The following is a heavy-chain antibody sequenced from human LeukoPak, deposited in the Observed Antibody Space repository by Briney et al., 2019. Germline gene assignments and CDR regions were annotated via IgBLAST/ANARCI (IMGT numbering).Heavy chain of an antibody. Sequence: GGSLRLSCVASGFTFSSYWMSWVRQAPGKGLEWVANIKQDGSEKYYVDSVKGRFTISRDNAKNSLYLQMNSLRAEDTAVYYCAKDPMIVVLYYFDYWGQGTLVTVSS. CDR2: IKQDGSEK. V-gene: IGHV3-7*03. CDR1: GFTFSSYW. J-gene: IGHJ4*02. CDR3: AKDPMIVVLYYFDY. D-gene: IGHD3-22*01.